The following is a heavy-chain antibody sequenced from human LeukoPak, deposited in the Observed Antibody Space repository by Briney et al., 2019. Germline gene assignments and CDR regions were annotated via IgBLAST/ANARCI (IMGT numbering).Heavy chain of an antibody. D-gene: IGHD6-19*01. J-gene: IGHJ4*02. CDR2: ISGSGGST. CDR3: XKDRPELQQWLVNXXXXSXYFDX. V-gene: IGHV3-23*01. CDR1: GFTFSSYA. Sequence: GGSLRLSCAASGFTFSSYAMSWVRQAPGKGLEWVSAISGSGGSTYYADSVKGRFTISRDNSKNTLYLQMNSLRAEDTAVYYXXKDRPELQQWLVNXXXXSXYFDXWGQGTLVTV.